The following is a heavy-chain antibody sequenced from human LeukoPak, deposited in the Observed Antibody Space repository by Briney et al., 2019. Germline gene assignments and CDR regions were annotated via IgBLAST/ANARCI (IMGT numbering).Heavy chain of an antibody. Sequence: SETLSLICTVSGGSISSYYWSWIRQPAGKGLEWIGRIYTSGSTNYNPSLKSRVTISVDTSKNQFSLKLSSVTAADTAVYYCARATPSSYYFDYWAREPWSPSPQ. V-gene: IGHV4-4*07. J-gene: IGHJ4*02. CDR2: IYTSGST. CDR1: GGSISSYY. CDR3: ARATPSSYYFDY. D-gene: IGHD4-4*01.